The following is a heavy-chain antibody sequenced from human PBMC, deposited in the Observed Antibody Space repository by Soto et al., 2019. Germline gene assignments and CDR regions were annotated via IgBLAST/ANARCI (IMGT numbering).Heavy chain of an antibody. CDR1: GYTFNDFG. D-gene: IGHD2-15*01. Sequence: QVHLLQSGAEVQKPGASVKVSCKTSGYTFNDFGITWVRQAPGLGLEWLGWIYSKAGKMNFAPKFQNRVIMTTDTSTSTAVMELTSLTFVDSAIYFCARDIAFDIDYWGQGTLVTVS. J-gene: IGHJ4*02. CDR3: ARDIAFDIDY. CDR2: IYSKAGKM. V-gene: IGHV1-18*01.